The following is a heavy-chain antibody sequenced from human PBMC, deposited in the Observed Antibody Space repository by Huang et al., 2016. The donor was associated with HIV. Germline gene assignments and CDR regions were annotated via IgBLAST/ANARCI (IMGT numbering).Heavy chain of an antibody. Sequence: QEQLVESGGGVVQPGGSLRLSWGTSGFSFSHYGMHWVRQAPGKGLEWVAFIRFDGGNKHYADSAKGRFTLSRDNSKKMLFLEMNSLRGDDTAFYYCATDLGGYSFDYWGQGALVSVSS. J-gene: IGHJ4*02. V-gene: IGHV3-30*02. CDR2: IRFDGGNK. CDR1: GFSFSHYG. CDR3: ATDLGGYSFDY. D-gene: IGHD2-21*02.